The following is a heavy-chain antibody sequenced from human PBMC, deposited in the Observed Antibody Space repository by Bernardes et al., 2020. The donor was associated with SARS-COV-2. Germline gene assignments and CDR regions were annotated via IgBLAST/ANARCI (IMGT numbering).Heavy chain of an antibody. CDR1: GFTFSNYS. D-gene: IGHD2-2*01. Sequence: GGSLRLSCAASGFTFSNYSMNWVRQAPGKGLEWVSSISSSSSYIYYADSVKGRFTISRDNAKNSLYLQMNSLRAEDTAVYYCAREAVPDIVVVPAARGTWFDPWGQGTLVTVSS. V-gene: IGHV3-21*01. J-gene: IGHJ5*02. CDR3: AREAVPDIVVVPAARGTWFDP. CDR2: ISSSSSYI.